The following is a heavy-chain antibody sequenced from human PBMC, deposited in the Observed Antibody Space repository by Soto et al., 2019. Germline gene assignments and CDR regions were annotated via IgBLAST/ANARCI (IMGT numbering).Heavy chain of an antibody. Sequence: QVQLVQSGAEVKKPGSSVKVSCKASGGTFSSYAISWVRQAPGQGLEWMGGIIPIFGTANYAQKFQGRVRIPGEESTGPAYRGRSSWGSEARALNSGASHRGRWPTPPYYYYGMDVWGQGTTVTVSS. CDR3: ASHRGRWPTPPYYYYGMDV. CDR2: IIPIFGTA. CDR1: GGTFSSYA. J-gene: IGHJ6*02. V-gene: IGHV1-69*01. D-gene: IGHD2-15*01.